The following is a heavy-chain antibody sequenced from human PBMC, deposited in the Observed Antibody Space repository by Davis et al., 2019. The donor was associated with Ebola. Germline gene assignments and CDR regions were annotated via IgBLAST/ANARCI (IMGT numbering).Heavy chain of an antibody. J-gene: IGHJ5*01. CDR1: GGPISSYY. CDR2: IYYTGST. Sequence: PSETLSLTCTVSGGPISSYYWSWIRQPPGKGLEWFGDIYYTGSTNYNPSLKSRVTISVDKSQNQLSLKLSSVTAADTAIYYCARDHHGFDSWGQGTLVTVSS. CDR3: ARDHHGFDS. V-gene: IGHV4-59*01.